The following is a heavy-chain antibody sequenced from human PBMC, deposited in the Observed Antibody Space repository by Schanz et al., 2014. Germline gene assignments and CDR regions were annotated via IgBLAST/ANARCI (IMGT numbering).Heavy chain of an antibody. J-gene: IGHJ6*02. CDR2: ISGSGGST. CDR3: AKGMGYCSGGTCYDYYYYGLDV. D-gene: IGHD2-15*01. CDR1: GFTFSSYA. V-gene: IGHV3-23*01. Sequence: VQLLESGGGLVQPGGSLRLSCAASGFTFSSYAMSWVRQAPGKGLEWVSGISGSGGSTYYADSVKGRFTISRDNSKNTLYLQMNSLSADDTAVFYCAKGMGYCSGGTCYDYYYYGLDVWGQGTTVTVSS.